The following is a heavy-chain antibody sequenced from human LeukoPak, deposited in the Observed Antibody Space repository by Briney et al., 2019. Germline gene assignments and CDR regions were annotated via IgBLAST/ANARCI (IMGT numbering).Heavy chain of an antibody. D-gene: IGHD6-6*01. V-gene: IGHV3-23*01. CDR3: AKASNIAARGYYYGMDV. J-gene: IGHJ6*02. Sequence: GGSLRLSCAASGFTFRSYAMSWVRQAPGKGLEWVSGISGSGGSTYYADSVKGRFTISRDNSKNTLYLQMNSLRAEDTALYYCAKASNIAARGYYYGMDVWGQGTTVTVSS. CDR1: GFTFRSYA. CDR2: ISGSGGST.